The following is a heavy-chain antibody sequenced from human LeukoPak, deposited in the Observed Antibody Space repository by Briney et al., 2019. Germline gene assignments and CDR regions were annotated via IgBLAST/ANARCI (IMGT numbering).Heavy chain of an antibody. Sequence: SETLSLTCTVSGGSISSYYWNWIRQPPGKGLEWIGYIYYSGSTNYNPSLKSRVTISVDTSKNQFSLKLSSVTAADTAVYYCARVSWPGRGSRFDPWGQGTLVTVSS. CDR1: GGSISSYY. CDR3: ARVSWPGRGSRFDP. CDR2: IYYSGST. V-gene: IGHV4-59*01. D-gene: IGHD3-16*01. J-gene: IGHJ5*02.